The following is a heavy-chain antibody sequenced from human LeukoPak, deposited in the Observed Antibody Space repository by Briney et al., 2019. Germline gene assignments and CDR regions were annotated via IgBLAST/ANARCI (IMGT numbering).Heavy chain of an antibody. V-gene: IGHV3-23*01. CDR2: ISGSGTST. J-gene: IGHJ5*01. CDR3: ANDLPGKVWFDS. CDR1: GFSFSNYA. Sequence: PGGSLRLSCAASGFSFSNYAMTWARQAPGPGLEWVSSISGSGTSTYYADSVKGRFTISRDNSKNKVYLQMNSLGVEDSAVYYCANDLPGKVWFDSWGQGALVIVSS.